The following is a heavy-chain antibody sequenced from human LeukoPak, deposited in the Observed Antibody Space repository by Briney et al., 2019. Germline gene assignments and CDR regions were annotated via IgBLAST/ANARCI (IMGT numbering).Heavy chain of an antibody. CDR1: GYTFTGYY. CDR3: ARDLRLYSGSSDYFDY. V-gene: IGHV1-2*02. D-gene: IGHD1-26*01. J-gene: IGHJ4*02. CDR2: NNPNSGGT. Sequence: ASVKVSCKASGYTFTGYYMHWVRQAPGQGLEWMGWNNPNSGGTNYAQKFQGRVTMTRDTSISTAYMELSRLRSDDTAMYYCARDLRLYSGSSDYFDYWGQGTLVTVSS.